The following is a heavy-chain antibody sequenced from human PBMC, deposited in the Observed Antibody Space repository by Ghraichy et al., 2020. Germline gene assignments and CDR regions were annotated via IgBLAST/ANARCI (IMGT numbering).Heavy chain of an antibody. CDR2: IYYSGTT. J-gene: IGHJ6*02. CDR3: ARDVSEYYYDSSGYSAGYGMDV. D-gene: IGHD3-22*01. CDR1: GGSISSDDYY. Sequence: SQTLSLTCTVSGGSISSDDYYWSWIRQPPGKGLEWIGCIYYSGTTYYNPSLKSRVTISVDTSKNQFSLKLSSVTAADTAVYYCARDVSEYYYDSSGYSAGYGMDVWGQGTTVTVSS. V-gene: IGHV4-30-4*01.